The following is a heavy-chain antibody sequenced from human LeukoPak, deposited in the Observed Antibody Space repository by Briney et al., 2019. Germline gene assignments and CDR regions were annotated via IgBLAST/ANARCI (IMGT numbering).Heavy chain of an antibody. J-gene: IGHJ4*02. CDR1: GFTFSSYA. Sequence: AGGSLRLSCVASGFTFSSYAMNWVRQAPGKGLEWVSYISSSGSTTYYADSVKGRFTISRDNAKNSLYLQMHSLRVEDTAVYYCARPPALNYWGQGTLVTVSS. CDR3: ARPPALNY. CDR2: ISSSGSTT. V-gene: IGHV3-48*03.